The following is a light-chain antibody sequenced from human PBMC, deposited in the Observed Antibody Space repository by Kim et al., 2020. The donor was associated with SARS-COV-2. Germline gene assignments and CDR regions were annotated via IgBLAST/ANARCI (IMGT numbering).Light chain of an antibody. J-gene: IGKJ5*01. CDR2: GAS. V-gene: IGKV1-16*02. CDR3: QQYHSYPIT. CDR1: QDISNY. Sequence: ASVGSRVTITCRASQDISNYLACFQQKPGKAPKSLIYGASSLHTGVPSKFSGSGSGTDFTLTISSLQPEDFATYYCQQYHSYPITFGQGTRLEIK.